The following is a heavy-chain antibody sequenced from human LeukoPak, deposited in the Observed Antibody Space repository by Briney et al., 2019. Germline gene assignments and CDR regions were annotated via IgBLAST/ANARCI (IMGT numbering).Heavy chain of an antibody. J-gene: IGHJ6*02. Sequence: ASVKVSCKASGYTFTSYAMHWVRQAPGQRLEWMGWINAGNGNTKYSQKFQGRVTITRDTSASTAYMELSSLRSEDMAVYYCARDDLGTYYYYGMDFWGQGTTVTVSS. CDR2: INAGNGNT. CDR1: GYTFTSYA. D-gene: IGHD3-3*01. V-gene: IGHV1-3*01. CDR3: ARDDLGTYYYYGMDF.